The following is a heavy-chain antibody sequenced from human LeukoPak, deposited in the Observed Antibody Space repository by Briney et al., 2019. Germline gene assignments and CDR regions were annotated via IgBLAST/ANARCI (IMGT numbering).Heavy chain of an antibody. CDR1: GYTFTSYY. Sequence: ASVKVSCKASGYTFTSYYIHWVRQAPGQGLEWMGIIIPGGGSTIYAQKFQGRVTMTRDMSTSTVSMELSSLRSEDTAVYFCAKSRYSWNDAVDYWGLGTLVTVSS. CDR3: AKSRYSWNDAVDY. J-gene: IGHJ4*02. D-gene: IGHD1-1*01. CDR2: IIPGGGST. V-gene: IGHV1-46*01.